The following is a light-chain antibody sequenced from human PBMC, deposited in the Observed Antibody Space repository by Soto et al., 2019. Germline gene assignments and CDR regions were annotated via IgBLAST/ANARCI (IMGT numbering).Light chain of an antibody. CDR3: CAHASRETVV. J-gene: IGLJ1*01. CDR1: SSDVGDYNF. Sequence: QSALTQPASVSGSPGQSITISCTGSSSDVGDYNFVSWYQQHPGKAPKLVIYNVNNRPSGVSNRFSGSKSTNTASLIISGLQAEDEGLYLCCAHASRETVVFGSGTKLTVL. V-gene: IGLV2-14*03. CDR2: NVN.